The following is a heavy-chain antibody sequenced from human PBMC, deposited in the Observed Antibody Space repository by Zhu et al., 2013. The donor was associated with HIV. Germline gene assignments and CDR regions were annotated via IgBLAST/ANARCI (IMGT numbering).Heavy chain of an antibody. CDR2: IIPDLGMT. CDR1: GGSFYNYA. Sequence: QVQLVQSGAEVKKPGSSVKVSCRASGGSFYNYAVNWVRQAPGQGLEWMGGIIPDLGMTNYPQRLQGRVTITADISTGTAYMELDSLRSDDTAVYYCTRQIEGGVIGVHGMDVWGQGTAVTVS. D-gene: IGHD3-10*01. CDR3: TRQIEGGVIGVHGMDV. J-gene: IGHJ6*02. V-gene: IGHV1-69*17.